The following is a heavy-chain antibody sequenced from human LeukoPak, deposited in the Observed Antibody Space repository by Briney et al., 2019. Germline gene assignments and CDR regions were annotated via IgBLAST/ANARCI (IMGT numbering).Heavy chain of an antibody. CDR3: ARGEMATIGD. Sequence: SETLSLTCTVSGYSISSGYYWGWIRQPPGKGLEWIGSIYHSGSTYYNPSLKSRVTISVDTSKNQFSLKLSSVTAADTAVCYCARGEMATIGDWGQGTLVTVSS. J-gene: IGHJ4*02. CDR1: GYSISSGYY. V-gene: IGHV4-38-2*02. CDR2: IYHSGST. D-gene: IGHD5-24*01.